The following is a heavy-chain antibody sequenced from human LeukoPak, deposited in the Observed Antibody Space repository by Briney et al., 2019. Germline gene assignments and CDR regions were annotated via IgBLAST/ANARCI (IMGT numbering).Heavy chain of an antibody. D-gene: IGHD1-1*01. Sequence: PGGSLRLSCAASGFTVSSNYMSWVRQAPGKGLKWVSVIYSGGSTYYADSVKGRFTISRDNSKNTLYLQMNSLRAEDTAVYNCAREGTGTIPYWGQGTLVTVSS. CDR2: IYSGGST. CDR3: AREGTGTIPY. V-gene: IGHV3-53*01. CDR1: GFTVSSNY. J-gene: IGHJ4*02.